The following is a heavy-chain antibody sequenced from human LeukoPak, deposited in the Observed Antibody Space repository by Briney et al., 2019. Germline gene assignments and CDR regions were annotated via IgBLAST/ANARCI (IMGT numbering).Heavy chain of an antibody. CDR2: INHSGST. V-gene: IGHV4-34*01. CDR1: GGSFSGYY. D-gene: IGHD6-13*01. CDR3: ARGRELGNPIAAAGTVGY. J-gene: IGHJ4*02. Sequence: SETLSLTCAVYGGSFSGYYWSWIRQPPGKGLEWMGEINHSGSTNYNPSLKSRVTISVDTSKNQFSLKLSSVTAADTAVYYCARGRELGNPIAAAGTVGYWGQGTLVTVSS.